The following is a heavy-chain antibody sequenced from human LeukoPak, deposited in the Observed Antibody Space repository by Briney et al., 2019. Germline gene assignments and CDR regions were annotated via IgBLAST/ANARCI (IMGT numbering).Heavy chain of an antibody. Sequence: GGSLRLSCAASGFTCSSYVMSWVRQAPGKGLEWVSAISGGGGRTYYADSVKGRFTISRDNSKNTLYLQMNSLRAEDTAVYYCAKGTGYCDSSGYDPFDIWGQGTMVTVSS. CDR1: GFTCSSYV. CDR2: ISGGGGRT. J-gene: IGHJ3*02. CDR3: AKGTGYCDSSGYDPFDI. V-gene: IGHV3-23*01. D-gene: IGHD3-22*01.